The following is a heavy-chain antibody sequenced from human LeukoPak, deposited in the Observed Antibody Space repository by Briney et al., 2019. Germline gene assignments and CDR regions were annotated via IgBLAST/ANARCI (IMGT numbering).Heavy chain of an antibody. CDR3: AKGRPFGGVIDGY. D-gene: IGHD3-16*02. V-gene: IGHV3-23*01. Sequence: GGSLRPSCAVSGVTFSSDAMSGGPGAPGEGQWRGSAISVSGGSTYYADSVRGRFTISMDSSKNRPYLQRNSLRPEDRAVYYGAKGRPFGGVIDGYWGQGTLATVSS. CDR1: GVTFSSDA. J-gene: IGHJ4*02. CDR2: ISVSGGST.